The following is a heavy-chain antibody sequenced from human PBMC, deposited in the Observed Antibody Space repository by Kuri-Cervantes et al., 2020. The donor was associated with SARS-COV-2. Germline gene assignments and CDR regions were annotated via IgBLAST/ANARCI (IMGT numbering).Heavy chain of an antibody. J-gene: IGHJ4*02. Sequence: GESLKISCAGSGFSFSTYSMNWVRQAPGKGLEWTSYIGVGGTPIYYADSVRGWFTISRDNAKNSAYLQMSSLRDEDTAIYYCVIGAGGNSWGQGTLVTVSS. CDR2: IGVGGTPI. CDR1: GFSFSTYS. CDR3: VIGAGGNS. D-gene: IGHD3-16*01. V-gene: IGHV3-48*02.